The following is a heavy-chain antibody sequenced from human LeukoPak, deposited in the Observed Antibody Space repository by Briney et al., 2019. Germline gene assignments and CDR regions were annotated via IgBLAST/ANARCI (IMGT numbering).Heavy chain of an antibody. J-gene: IGHJ4*02. D-gene: IGHD6-13*01. CDR2: IYHSGST. Sequence: MSSQTLSLTCTVSGGSISSGGYYWSWIRQPPGKGLEWIGYIYHSGSTYYNPSLKSRVTISVDRSKNQFSLKLSSVTAADTAVYYCARAQYSSSWRVDYWGQGTLVTVSS. CDR1: GGSISSGGYY. V-gene: IGHV4-30-2*01. CDR3: ARAQYSSSWRVDY.